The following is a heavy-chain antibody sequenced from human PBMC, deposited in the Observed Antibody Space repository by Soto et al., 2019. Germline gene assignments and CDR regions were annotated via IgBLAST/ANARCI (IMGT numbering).Heavy chain of an antibody. D-gene: IGHD3-3*01. CDR2: IGGAGSNI. Sequence: EVQLLESGGGLVQPGGSLRLSCAASGFTFRDYAMTWVRQAPGKGLEWVSVIGGAGSNIHYADSVEGRFTVSRDDSKNTLYLQMNSLRAEDTAVYYCANELGDFWSGSGYWGQGTLVTVSS. V-gene: IGHV3-23*01. J-gene: IGHJ4*02. CDR1: GFTFRDYA. CDR3: ANELGDFWSGSGY.